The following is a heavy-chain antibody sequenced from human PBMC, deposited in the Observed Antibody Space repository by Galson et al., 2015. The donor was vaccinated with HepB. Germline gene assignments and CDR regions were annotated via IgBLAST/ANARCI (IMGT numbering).Heavy chain of an antibody. CDR3: ATRGTAYCGDDCFGYFQH. V-gene: IGHV1-2*02. D-gene: IGHD2-21*02. J-gene: IGHJ1*01. CDR1: GYTFSEKY. Sequence: SVKVSCKASGYTFSEKYIHWVREAPGQGLEWMGWINPDSGSTRYGQRFQGRVTVTRDTSISTAYMEMSRLTSDDTAIYYCATRGTAYCGDDCFGYFQHWGQGTLVTVSS. CDR2: INPDSGST.